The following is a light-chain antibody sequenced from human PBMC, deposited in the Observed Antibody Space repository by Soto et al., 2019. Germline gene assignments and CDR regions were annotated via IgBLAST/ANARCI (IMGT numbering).Light chain of an antibody. V-gene: IGKV3-20*01. J-gene: IGKJ1*01. CDR1: QTVSGNL. CDR2: GAS. Sequence: EVVLTQSPGTLSLSPGERATLSCRASQTVSGNLLAWYQQKRGQTPRLLIYGASGRASGIPDRFSGSASGTDFTLTISRLEPDDFAVYFCQQYAHSPWTFGQGTKVDTK. CDR3: QQYAHSPWT.